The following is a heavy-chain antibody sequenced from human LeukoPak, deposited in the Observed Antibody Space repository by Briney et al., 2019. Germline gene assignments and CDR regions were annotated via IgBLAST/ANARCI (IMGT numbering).Heavy chain of an antibody. CDR2: INPNSGGT. D-gene: IGHD3-22*01. CDR3: AREHSSGYYFDAFDI. CDR1: GYTFTGYY. J-gene: IGHJ3*02. V-gene: IGHV1-2*02. Sequence: ASVKVSCRASGYTFTGYYMHWVRQAPGQGLEWMGWINPNSGGTNYAQKFQGRVTMTRDTSISTAYMELSRLRSDDTAVYYCAREHSSGYYFDAFDIWGQGTMVTVSS.